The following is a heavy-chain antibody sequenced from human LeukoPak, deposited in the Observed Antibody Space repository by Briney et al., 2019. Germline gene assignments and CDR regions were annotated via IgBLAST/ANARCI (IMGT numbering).Heavy chain of an antibody. D-gene: IGHD5-18*01. CDR3: ARGFRYSYGFIRWSAFDI. CDR1: GYTFTSYD. J-gene: IGHJ3*02. V-gene: IGHV1-8*01. Sequence: ASVKVSCKASGYTFTSYDINWVRQATGQGLEWMGWMNPNSGNTGYAQKFQGRVTMTRNTSISTAYMELSSLRSEDTAVYYCARGFRYSYGFIRWSAFDIWGQGTMVTVSS. CDR2: MNPNSGNT.